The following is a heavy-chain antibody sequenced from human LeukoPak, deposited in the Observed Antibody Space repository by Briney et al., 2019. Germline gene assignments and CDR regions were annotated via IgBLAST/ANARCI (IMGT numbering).Heavy chain of an antibody. CDR2: ISSSSSYI. CDR3: ARDSVGGVTTK. CDR1: GFTFSSYS. V-gene: IGHV3-21*01. D-gene: IGHD4-17*01. J-gene: IGHJ4*02. Sequence: GGSPRLSCAASGFTFSSYSMNWVRQAPGKGLEWVSSISSSSSYIYYADSVKGRFTISRDNAKNSLYLQMNSLRAEDTAVYYCARDSVGGVTTKWGQGTLVTVSS.